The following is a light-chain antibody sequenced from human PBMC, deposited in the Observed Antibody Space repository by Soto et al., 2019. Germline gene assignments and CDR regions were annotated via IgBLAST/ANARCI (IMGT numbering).Light chain of an antibody. CDR2: KAS. J-gene: IGKJ1*01. Sequence: DIQMTQSRSTLSGSVGDRFTITCLAIQTISSWLAWYQQKPGKAPKLLVYKASTLKSGVPSRLSGSGSGTEFTLTISSLQTDDFATYYCQQYNSQTSDPTFGQGTKVDIK. CDR1: QTISSW. CDR3: QQYNSQTSDPT. V-gene: IGKV1-5*03.